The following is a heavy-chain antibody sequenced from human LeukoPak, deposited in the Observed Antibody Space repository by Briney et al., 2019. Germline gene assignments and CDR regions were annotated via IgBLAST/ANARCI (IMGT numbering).Heavy chain of an antibody. V-gene: IGHV4-59*01. CDR1: GGSISSYY. Sequence: PSETLSLTCTVSGGSISSYYWSWIRQPPGKGLEWIGYIYYSGSTNYNPSLKSRVTISADTSKNQFSLKLSSVTAADTAVYYCARDGVDSDYVRTPNWFDPWGQGTLVTVSS. CDR2: IYYSGST. D-gene: IGHD5-12*01. CDR3: ARDGVDSDYVRTPNWFDP. J-gene: IGHJ5*02.